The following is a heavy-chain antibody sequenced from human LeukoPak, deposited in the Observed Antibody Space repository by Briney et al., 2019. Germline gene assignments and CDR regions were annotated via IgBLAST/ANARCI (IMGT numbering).Heavy chain of an antibody. CDR3: ARDMDSSGWNYYYGMDV. Sequence: GGSLRLSCAASGFTFSSYWMHWVRQAPGKGLVWFSRINSDGSSTSYAVSVKGRFTISRDNAKNTLYLQMNSLRAEDTAVYYCARDMDSSGWNYYYGMDVWGQGTTVTVSS. CDR2: INSDGSST. V-gene: IGHV3-74*01. J-gene: IGHJ6*02. D-gene: IGHD6-19*01. CDR1: GFTFSSYW.